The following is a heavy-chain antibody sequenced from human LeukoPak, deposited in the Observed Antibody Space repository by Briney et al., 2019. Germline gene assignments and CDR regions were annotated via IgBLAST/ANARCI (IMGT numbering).Heavy chain of an antibody. CDR2: INSDGSST. CDR3: ARSRDYYDSSGPPGSAFDI. D-gene: IGHD3-22*01. V-gene: IGHV3-74*01. CDR1: GFTFSSYW. Sequence: GGSLRLSCAASGFTFSSYWMHWVRHAPGKGLVWVSRINSDGSSTSYADSVKGRFTISRDNAKNTLYLQMNSLRAEDTAVYYCARSRDYYDSSGPPGSAFDIWGRGTMVTVSS. J-gene: IGHJ3*02.